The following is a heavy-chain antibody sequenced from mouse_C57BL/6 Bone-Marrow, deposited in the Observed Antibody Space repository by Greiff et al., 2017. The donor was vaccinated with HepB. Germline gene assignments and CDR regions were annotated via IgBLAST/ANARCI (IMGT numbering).Heavy chain of an antibody. CDR1: GFTFSDFY. CDR2: SRNKANDYTT. J-gene: IGHJ2*01. CDR3: ARDAGDGGYFDY. V-gene: IGHV7-1*01. Sequence: EVKLVESGGGLVQSGRSLRLSCATSGFTFSDFYMEWVRQAPGKGLEWIAASRNKANDYTTEYSASVKGRFIVSRDTSQSILYLQMNALRAEDTAIYYCARDAGDGGYFDYWGQGTTLTVSS.